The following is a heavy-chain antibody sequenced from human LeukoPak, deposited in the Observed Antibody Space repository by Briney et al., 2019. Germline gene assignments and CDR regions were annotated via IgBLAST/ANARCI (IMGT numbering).Heavy chain of an antibody. D-gene: IGHD3-10*01. CDR2: INHSGST. J-gene: IGHJ5*02. Sequence: PSETLSLACAVYGGSFSGYFWSWIRQPPGKGLEWIGEINHSGSTNYNPSLKSRVTISVDTSKNQFSLKLSSVTAADTAVYYCARGCITKVRERSNCFDPWGQGTLVTVSS. V-gene: IGHV4-34*01. CDR1: GGSFSGYF. CDR3: ARGCITKVRERSNCFDP.